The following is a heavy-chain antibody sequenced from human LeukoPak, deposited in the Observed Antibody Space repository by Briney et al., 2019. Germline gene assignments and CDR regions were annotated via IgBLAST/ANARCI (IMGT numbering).Heavy chain of an antibody. CDR2: IYHSGST. Sequence: PSETLSLTCTVSGGSISSGGYYWSWIRQPPGKGLEWIGYIYHSGSTYYNPSLKSRVTISVDRSKNQFSLKLSSVTAADTAVYYCARENYDSSGYFDYWGQGTLVTVSS. J-gene: IGHJ4*02. D-gene: IGHD3-22*01. CDR1: GGSISSGGYY. V-gene: IGHV4-30-2*01. CDR3: ARENYDSSGYFDY.